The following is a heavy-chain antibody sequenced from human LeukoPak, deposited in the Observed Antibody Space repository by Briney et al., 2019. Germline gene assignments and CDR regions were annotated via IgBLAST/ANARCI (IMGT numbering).Heavy chain of an antibody. CDR2: IWYGGSYK. CDR1: GFTFSNYG. Sequence: PGGSLRLSCAASGFTFSNYGMHWVRQAPGKGLEWVAVIWYGGSYKSYGDSVKGRFTISRDNSKNTLFLQMNSLRADDTAVYYCARDTLIAAPKTGTVTRIGWFDTWGQGTLVTVSS. V-gene: IGHV3-33*01. CDR3: ARDTLIAAPKTGTVTRIGWFDT. J-gene: IGHJ5*02. D-gene: IGHD6-13*01.